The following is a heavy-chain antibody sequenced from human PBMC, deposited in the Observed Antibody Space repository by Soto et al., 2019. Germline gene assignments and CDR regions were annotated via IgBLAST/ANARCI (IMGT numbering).Heavy chain of an antibody. V-gene: IGHV3-9*01. D-gene: IGHD6-13*01. CDR1: GFAFDDYV. CDR2: ITWNGGTI. Sequence: PGGSLRLSCAASGFAFDDYVMHWVRQPPGRGLEWVSGITWNGGTIRYVDSVKGRITISRDNAENSLYLQMNSLRPEDTAVYYCAKGGSAALIAPSGRDNWFDPWGQGTQVTVSS. CDR3: AKGGSAALIAPSGRDNWFDP. J-gene: IGHJ5*02.